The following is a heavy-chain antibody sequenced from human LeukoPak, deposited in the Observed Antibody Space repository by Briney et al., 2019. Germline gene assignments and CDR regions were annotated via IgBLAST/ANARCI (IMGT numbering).Heavy chain of an antibody. J-gene: IGHJ4*02. V-gene: IGHV4-34*01. CDR1: GGSFSGYY. Sequence: SETLSLTCAVYGGSFSGYYWSWIRQPPGEGLEWIGEINHSGSTNYNPSLKSRLTMSVDTSKNQFSLKLSSVTAADTAVYYCARGSMEYSGYNPFDYWGQGTLVTVSS. D-gene: IGHD5-12*01. CDR2: INHSGST. CDR3: ARGSMEYSGYNPFDY.